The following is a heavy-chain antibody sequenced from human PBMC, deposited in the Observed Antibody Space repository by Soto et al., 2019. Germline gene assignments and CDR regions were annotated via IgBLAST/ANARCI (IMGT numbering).Heavy chain of an antibody. CDR3: ARDFMYTGSPDSGFDP. V-gene: IGHV1-18*04. CDR2: ISGYDGKT. J-gene: IGHJ5*02. CDR1: GFNFISYG. Sequence: QVLLVQSGGEVKKPGASVKVSCKASGFNFISYGINWVRQAPGQGLEWMGWISGYDGKTVYAHSVQDRVTMTTDATTGTAYMELRGLRSADTAIYYCARDFMYTGSPDSGFDPWGPGTLVTVTS. D-gene: IGHD6-6*01.